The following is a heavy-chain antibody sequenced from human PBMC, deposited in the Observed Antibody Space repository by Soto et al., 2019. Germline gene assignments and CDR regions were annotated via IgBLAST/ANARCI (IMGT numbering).Heavy chain of an antibody. J-gene: IGHJ4*02. Sequence: ASVKVSCKASGGTFSSYAISWVRQAPGQGPEWMGGIIPIFGTANYAQKFQGRVTITADESTSTAYMELSSLRSEDTAVYYCAMQKKGYCSGGSCYKDYWGQGTLVTVSS. V-gene: IGHV1-69*13. CDR3: AMQKKGYCSGGSCYKDY. CDR2: IIPIFGTA. D-gene: IGHD2-15*01. CDR1: GGTFSSYA.